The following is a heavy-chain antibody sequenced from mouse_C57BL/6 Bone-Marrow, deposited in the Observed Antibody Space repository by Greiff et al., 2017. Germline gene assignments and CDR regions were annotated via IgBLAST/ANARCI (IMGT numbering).Heavy chain of an antibody. J-gene: IGHJ1*03. CDR1: GFNIKDDY. D-gene: IGHD1-1*01. CDR2: IDPENGDT. CDR3: TTYYYGSSYVYWYFDV. V-gene: IGHV14-4*01. Sequence: VQLQQSGAELVRPGASVKLSCTASGFNIKDDYMHWVKQRPEQGLAWIGWIDPENGDTEYASKFQGKATITAYTSSNTAYLQLSSLTSEDTAVYYCTTYYYGSSYVYWYFDVWGTGTTVTVSS.